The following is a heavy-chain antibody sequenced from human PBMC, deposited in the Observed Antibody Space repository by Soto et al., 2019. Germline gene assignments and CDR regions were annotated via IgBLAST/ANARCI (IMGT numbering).Heavy chain of an antibody. V-gene: IGHV4-59*08. CDR3: ARAFAIDWCTYYFDY. J-gene: IGHJ4*02. D-gene: IGHD2-8*02. Sequence: SETLSLTCTGSGASISGYHWSWIRQFPGKGLECLGYISYSGATNYNPSLKSRVTMSIDTSKNQFSLQLNSVTAADTAVYYCARAFAIDWCTYYFDYWGQGPLVTVSS. CDR1: GASISGYH. CDR2: ISYSGAT.